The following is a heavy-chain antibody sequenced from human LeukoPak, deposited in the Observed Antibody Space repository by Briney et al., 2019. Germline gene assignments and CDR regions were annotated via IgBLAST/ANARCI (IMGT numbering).Heavy chain of an antibody. J-gene: IGHJ5*02. CDR1: GFTFSSYV. D-gene: IGHD2-2*01. V-gene: IGHV3-23*01. CDR3: AASLPNIVVVPAAKGPFGS. Sequence: PGGSLRLSCAASGFTFSSYVMSWVRQAPGKGLEWVSGINGGGGGGTFHADSVRGRFTISRDNSKNTLYLQMSSLRAEDTAVYYCAASLPNIVVVPAAKGPFGSWGQGTLVTVSS. CDR2: INGGGGGGT.